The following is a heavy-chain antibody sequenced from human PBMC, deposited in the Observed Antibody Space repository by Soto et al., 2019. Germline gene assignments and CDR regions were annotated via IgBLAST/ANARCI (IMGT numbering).Heavy chain of an antibody. CDR1: GFVFSSYA. Sequence: EVQLLESGGGLVQPGGSLRLSCASSGFVFSSYAFSWVRQAPGKGLDWVSSIGIGGDIYYADSVKGRFAISRDNSKNTLFLQMIGLRAEDTAVYYCGTGTTHSVFDIWGHGTMVTVSS. CDR2: IGIGGDI. D-gene: IGHD1-1*01. CDR3: GTGTTHSVFDI. V-gene: IGHV3-23*01. J-gene: IGHJ3*02.